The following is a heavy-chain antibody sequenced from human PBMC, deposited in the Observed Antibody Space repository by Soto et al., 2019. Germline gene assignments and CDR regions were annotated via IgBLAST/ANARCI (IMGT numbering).Heavy chain of an antibody. CDR3: ARGGVGVTGYGMDV. J-gene: IGHJ6*02. D-gene: IGHD1-20*01. V-gene: IGHV1-3*01. Sequence: QVQLVQSGAEVKKPGASVKVSCKSSGYTFTNYAIYWVRQAPGQRPEWMGWITAGKGDTEYSQKSQDRVAFSRDTSAATADMVLSRLKSDDTGVYYWARGGVGVTGYGMDVWGQGTTVIVS. CDR2: ITAGKGDT. CDR1: GYTFTNYA.